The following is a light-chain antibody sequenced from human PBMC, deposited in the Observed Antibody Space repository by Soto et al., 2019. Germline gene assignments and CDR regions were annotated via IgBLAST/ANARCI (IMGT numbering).Light chain of an antibody. CDR2: AAS. J-gene: IGKJ5*01. CDR3: QQFNNYIT. V-gene: IGKV1-39*01. Sequence: DIQMTQSPSSLSASVGDRVTITCRASQSISSYLNWYQQKPGKAPKLLIYAASSLQSGVPSRFSGSGSGTDFTLTISSLQPDDFATYYCQQFNNYITFGQGTRLEI. CDR1: QSISSY.